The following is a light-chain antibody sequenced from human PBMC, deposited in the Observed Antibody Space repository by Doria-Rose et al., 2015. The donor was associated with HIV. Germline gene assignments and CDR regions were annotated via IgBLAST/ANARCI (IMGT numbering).Light chain of an antibody. CDR2: DGS. J-gene: IGKJ1*01. V-gene: IGKV3-20*01. CDR1: QSFSSTY. CDR3: HQYGTSWT. Sequence: EIVMTQSPGTLSLSPGERATLSCRASQSFSSTYLAWYQQKPGQAHSLLIYDGSTRATGIPDMFSASGSGTDFTLTINRLEPEDFALYYCHQYGTSWTFVQGTRVEI.